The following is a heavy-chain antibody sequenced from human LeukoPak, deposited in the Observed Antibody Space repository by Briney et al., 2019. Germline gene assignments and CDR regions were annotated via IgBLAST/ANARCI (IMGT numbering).Heavy chain of an antibody. D-gene: IGHD1-1*01. V-gene: IGHV5-51*01. CDR1: GYSFTSYW. CDR3: ARQRWRNWNGIDY. Sequence: GESLKISCKGSGYSFTSYWIGWVRQMPGKGLEWMGIIYPGDSDDRYNPSFEGQVTISVDKSISTAYLQWSSLKASDTAMYYCARQRWRNWNGIDYWGQGTLVTVSS. CDR2: IYPGDSDD. J-gene: IGHJ4*02.